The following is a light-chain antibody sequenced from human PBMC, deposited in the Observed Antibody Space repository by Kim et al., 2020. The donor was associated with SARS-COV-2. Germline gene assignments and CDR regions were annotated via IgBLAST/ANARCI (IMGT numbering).Light chain of an antibody. V-gene: IGKV3-15*01. J-gene: IGKJ2*01. Sequence: IVMTQSPATLSVSPGERATLSCRASQSISTYLAWYQQKPGQAPRLLIYGESTRATGVPARFSASGSGTEFSLTISSLQSEDFAVYYCQQYNEWPPGDTFGQGTKLEIK. CDR1: QSISTY. CDR2: GES. CDR3: QQYNEWPPGDT.